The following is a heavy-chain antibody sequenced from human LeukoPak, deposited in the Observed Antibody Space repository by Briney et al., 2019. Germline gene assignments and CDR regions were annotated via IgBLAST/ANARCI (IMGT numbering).Heavy chain of an antibody. CDR2: INPNSGGT. D-gene: IGHD3-10*01. CDR3: AREGWYDGTMVRGAARYMDV. Sequence: ASVKVSCKASGYTFTGYYMHWVRQAPGQGLEWMGWINPNSGGTNYAQKFQGRVTMTRDTSISTAYMELSRLRSDDTAVYYCAREGWYDGTMVRGAARYMDVWGKGATVTISS. CDR1: GYTFTGYY. J-gene: IGHJ6*03. V-gene: IGHV1-2*02.